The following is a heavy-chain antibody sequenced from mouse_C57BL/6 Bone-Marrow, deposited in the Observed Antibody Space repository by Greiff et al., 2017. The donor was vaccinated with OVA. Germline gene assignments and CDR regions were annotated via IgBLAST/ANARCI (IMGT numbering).Heavy chain of an antibody. Sequence: EVKLVESGGGLVQPGESLKLSCESNEYEFPSHDMSWVRKTPEKRLELVAAINSDGGSTYYPDTMEGRFIISRDNTKKTLYLQMSSLRSEDTALYYCARHAYGNYNWYFDVWGTGTTVTVSS. CDR1: EYEFPSHD. CDR3: ARHAYGNYNWYFDV. J-gene: IGHJ1*03. CDR2: INSDGGST. D-gene: IGHD2-1*01. V-gene: IGHV5-2*01.